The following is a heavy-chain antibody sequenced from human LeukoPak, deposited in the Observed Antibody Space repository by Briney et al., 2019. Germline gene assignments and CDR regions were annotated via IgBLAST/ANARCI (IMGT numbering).Heavy chain of an antibody. J-gene: IGHJ3*02. CDR1: GGSFSGYY. V-gene: IGHV4-34*01. CDR2: INHSGST. CDR3: ARRRTVTTPIDAFDI. D-gene: IGHD4-17*01. Sequence: PSETLSLTCAVYGGSFSGYYWSWIRQPPGKGLEWIGEINHSGSTNYNPSLKSRVTISVDTSKNQFSLKLSSVTAADTAVYYCARRRTVTTPIDAFDIWGQGTMVTVSS.